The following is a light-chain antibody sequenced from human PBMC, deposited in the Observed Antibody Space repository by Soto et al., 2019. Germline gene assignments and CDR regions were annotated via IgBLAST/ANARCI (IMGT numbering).Light chain of an antibody. J-gene: IGKJ5*01. CDR1: QSVSIK. CDR3: QQYNDWPRT. V-gene: IGKV3-15*01. Sequence: ELVMTQFPAPLSVSPGQRDTLSRRASQSVSIKLAWYQQKPGQAPRLLMFRTSSRATGFPARFSGSESGTEFTLTISNLQSEDAAVYFCQQYNDWPRTFGQGTRLEIK. CDR2: RTS.